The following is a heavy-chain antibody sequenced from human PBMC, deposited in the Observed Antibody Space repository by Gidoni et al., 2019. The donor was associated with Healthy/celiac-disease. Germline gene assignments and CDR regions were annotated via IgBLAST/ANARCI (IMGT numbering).Heavy chain of an antibody. D-gene: IGHD4-4*01. CDR2: IYHSGST. CDR1: GYSISSGYY. J-gene: IGHJ4*02. CDR3: AREVTTVTTTDY. Sequence: QVQLQESGPGLEKPSETLSLTCTVSGYSISSGYYWGWIRQPPGKGLEWIGSIYHSGSTYYNPSLKSRVTISVDTSKNQFSLKLSSVTAADTAVYYCAREVTTVTTTDYWGQGTLVTVSS. V-gene: IGHV4-38-2*02.